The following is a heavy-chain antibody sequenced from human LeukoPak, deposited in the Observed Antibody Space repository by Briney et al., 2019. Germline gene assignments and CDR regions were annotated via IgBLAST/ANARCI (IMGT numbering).Heavy chain of an antibody. CDR2: INPNSGGT. D-gene: IGHD3-22*01. Sequence: ASVKVSCKASGYXFTGYYMHWVRQAPGQGLEWMGWINPNSGGTNYAQKLQGRVTMTRDTSISTAYMELSRLRSDDTAVYYCARDGYYYDSSGYYYYYYGMDVWGQGTTVTVSS. J-gene: IGHJ6*02. V-gene: IGHV1-2*02. CDR3: ARDGYYYDSSGYYYYYYGMDV. CDR1: GYXFTGYY.